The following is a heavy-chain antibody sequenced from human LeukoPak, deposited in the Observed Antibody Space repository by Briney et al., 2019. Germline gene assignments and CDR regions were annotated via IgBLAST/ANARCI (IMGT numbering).Heavy chain of an antibody. D-gene: IGHD4-11*01. CDR3: AKAPYSNYVGRPHYYYYGMDV. CDR1: GFTVSSNY. Sequence: PGGSLRLSCAASGFTVSSNYMSWVRQAPGKGLEWVSAISGSGGSTYYADSVKGRFTISRDNSKNTLYLQMNSLRAEDTAVYYCAKAPYSNYVGRPHYYYYGMDVWGQGTTVTVSS. V-gene: IGHV3-23*01. J-gene: IGHJ6*02. CDR2: ISGSGGST.